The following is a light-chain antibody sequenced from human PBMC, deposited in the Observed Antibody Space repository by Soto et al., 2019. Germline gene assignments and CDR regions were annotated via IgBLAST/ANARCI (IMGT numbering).Light chain of an antibody. CDR1: QSVSSN. Sequence: EIVMTQSPATLSVSPGERATLSCRASQSVSSNLAWYQQKPGQAPRLLIYGASTRATGIPARFSGSGSGTEFTLTISSLQSEDFAVYYCQQYNKGLTFGGGTKVKIK. CDR2: GAS. J-gene: IGKJ4*01. CDR3: QQYNKGLT. V-gene: IGKV3-15*01.